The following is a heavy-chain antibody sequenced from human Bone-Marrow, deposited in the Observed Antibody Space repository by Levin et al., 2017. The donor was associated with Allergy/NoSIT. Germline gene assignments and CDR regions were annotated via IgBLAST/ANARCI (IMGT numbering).Heavy chain of an antibody. CDR1: GFTFDDYA. CDR3: AKDLGSG. Sequence: SLKISCAASGFTFDDYAMHWVRQAPGKGLEWVSGISWNSGSIGYADSVKGRFTISRDNAKNSLYLQMNSLRAEDTALYYCAKDLGSGWGQGTLVTVSS. D-gene: IGHD3-10*01. CDR2: ISWNSGSI. J-gene: IGHJ4*02. V-gene: IGHV3-9*01.